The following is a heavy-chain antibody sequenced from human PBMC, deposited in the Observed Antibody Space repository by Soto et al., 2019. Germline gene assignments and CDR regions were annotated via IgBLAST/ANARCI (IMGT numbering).Heavy chain of an antibody. D-gene: IGHD3-10*01. V-gene: IGHV1-69*01. CDR2: IIPIFGTA. CDR3: ARSMVRGVLYYFDY. Sequence: SSVKVSCKASGGTFRSYAISWLRQAPGQGLEWMGGIIPIFGTANYAQKLQGRVTITADESTSTAYMELSSLRSEDTAVYYCARSMVRGVLYYFDYWGQGTLVTVSS. J-gene: IGHJ4*02. CDR1: GGTFRSYA.